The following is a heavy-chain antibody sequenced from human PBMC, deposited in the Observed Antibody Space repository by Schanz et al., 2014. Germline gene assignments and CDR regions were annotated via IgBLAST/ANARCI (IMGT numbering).Heavy chain of an antibody. V-gene: IGHV1-3*01. CDR2: INAGNGNM. J-gene: IGHJ6*03. CDR1: GYSFTPFP. CDR3: AGTYCSSTSCYTGYYYMDV. D-gene: IGHD2-2*02. Sequence: QVQLVQSWAEVKGPGASVKVSCKASGYSFTPFPIHWVRQAPGQRLEWMGWINAGNGNMKYSQKFQGRVTITRDTSASTAYMELTSLRSEDTAVYFCAGTYCSSTSCYTGYYYMDVWGKGTTVTVSS.